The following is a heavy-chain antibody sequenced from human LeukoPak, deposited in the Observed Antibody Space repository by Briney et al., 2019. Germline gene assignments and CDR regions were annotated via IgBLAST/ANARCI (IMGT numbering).Heavy chain of an antibody. V-gene: IGHV3-23*01. J-gene: IGHJ4*02. CDR1: GFTFSSYG. Sequence: GGSLRLSCAASGFTFSSYGMSWVRQAPGKGLEWVSTISGSAYNTYYADSVKGRFTISRDNSANTLYLQMNSLRAEDTALYYCAKHSGSYFIYYVDSWGQGTLVTVSS. D-gene: IGHD1-26*01. CDR2: ISGSAYNT. CDR3: AKHSGSYFIYYVDS.